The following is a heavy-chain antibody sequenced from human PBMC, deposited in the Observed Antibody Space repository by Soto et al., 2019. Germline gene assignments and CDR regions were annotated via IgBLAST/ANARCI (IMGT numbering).Heavy chain of an antibody. CDR3: ARDTLYDFWSGYYKGATRDYYYYYMDV. Sequence: GGSLRLSCAASGFTFSDYYMSWIRQAPGKGLEWVSYISSSGSTIYYADSVKGRFTISRDNAKNSLYLQMNSLRAEDTAVYYCARDTLYDFWSGYYKGATRDYYYYYMDVWGKGTTVTVSS. CDR2: ISSSGSTI. J-gene: IGHJ6*03. D-gene: IGHD3-3*01. V-gene: IGHV3-11*01. CDR1: GFTFSDYY.